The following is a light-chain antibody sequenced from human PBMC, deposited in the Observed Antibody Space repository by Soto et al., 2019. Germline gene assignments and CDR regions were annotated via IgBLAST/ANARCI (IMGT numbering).Light chain of an antibody. V-gene: IGLV2-11*01. CDR2: DVN. CDR3: CSYAGGYTYV. J-gene: IGLJ1*01. CDR1: SSDIGGYNY. Sequence: QSALTQPPSVSGSPGQSVTISCTVTSSDIGGYNYVSWYQQHPGKAPKFMIYDVNKRPSGVPDRFSGSKSGNTASLTISGLQAEDEADYYCCSYAGGYTYVFGSGTKATVL.